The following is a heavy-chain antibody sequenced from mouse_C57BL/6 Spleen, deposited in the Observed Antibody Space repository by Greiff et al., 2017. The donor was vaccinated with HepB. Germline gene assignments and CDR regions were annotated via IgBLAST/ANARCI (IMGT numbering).Heavy chain of an antibody. CDR3: ARSATVVAKGFAY. J-gene: IGHJ3*01. V-gene: IGHV1-59*01. CDR2: IDPSDSYT. CDR1: GYTFTSYW. Sequence: VQLQQPGAELVRPGPSVKLSCKASGYTFTSYWMHWVKQRPGQGLEWIGVIDPSDSYTNYNQKFKGKATLTVDTSSSTAYMQLSSLTSEDSAVYYCARSATVVAKGFAYWGQGTLVTVSA. D-gene: IGHD1-1*01.